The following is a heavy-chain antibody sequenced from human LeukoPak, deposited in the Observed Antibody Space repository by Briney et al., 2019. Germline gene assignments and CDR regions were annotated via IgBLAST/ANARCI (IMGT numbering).Heavy chain of an antibody. J-gene: IGHJ4*02. V-gene: IGHV3-23*01. CDR2: ISGSGGST. D-gene: IGHD3-22*01. CDR1: GFTFSSYA. CDR3: AREPPYYYDSSGYGGRGDYFDY. Sequence: GGSLRLSCAASGFTFSSYAMSWVRQAPGKGLEWVSAISGSGGSTYYADSVKGRFTISRDNSKNTLYLQMNSLRAEDTAVYYCAREPPYYYDSSGYGGRGDYFDYWGQGTLVTVSS.